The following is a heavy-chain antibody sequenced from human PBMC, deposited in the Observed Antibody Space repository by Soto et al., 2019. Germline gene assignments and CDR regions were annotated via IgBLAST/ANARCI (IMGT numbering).Heavy chain of an antibody. D-gene: IGHD5-12*01. Sequence: QVQLVQSGAEVKKPGASVKVSCKASGYTFTRSGISWVRQAPGQGPEWMGWISSYNGDTNYAQTFQGRVTMTTDTSTSTAYRELMSLRSDDTAVYYCAREGVAPYYYYGMDVWGQGTPVTVSS. V-gene: IGHV1-18*01. J-gene: IGHJ6*02. CDR1: GYTFTRSG. CDR3: AREGVAPYYYYGMDV. CDR2: ISSYNGDT.